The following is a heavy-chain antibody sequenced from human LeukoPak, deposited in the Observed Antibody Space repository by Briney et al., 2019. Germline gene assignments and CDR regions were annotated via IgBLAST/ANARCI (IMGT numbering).Heavy chain of an antibody. J-gene: IGHJ3*02. V-gene: IGHV3-23*01. CDR1: GFTFSTFA. D-gene: IGHD3-10*01. CDR3: AKSNGYGLVDI. Sequence: GSLRLSCAASGFTFSTFAMIWVRQPPGKGLEWVSSIFPSGGEIHYADSVRGRFTISRDNSKSTLSLQMNSLRAEDTAIYYCAKSNGYGLVDIWGQGTMVTVSS. CDR2: IFPSGGEI.